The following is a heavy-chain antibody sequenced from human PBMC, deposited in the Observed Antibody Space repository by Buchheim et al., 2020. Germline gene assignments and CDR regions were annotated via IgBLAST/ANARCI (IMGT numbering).Heavy chain of an antibody. D-gene: IGHD4-17*01. Sequence: QVQLVESGGGVVQPGGSLRLSCAGSGFSFRSYGMHWVRQAPGKGLEWVAVISYGAVNKYYADSVKGRFTISRDNSKNTLYLQMNSLRAEDTAVYYCAKGDGSTTATYYDYWGQGTL. CDR2: ISYGAVNK. CDR3: AKGDGSTTATYYDY. J-gene: IGHJ4*02. CDR1: GFSFRSYG. V-gene: IGHV3-30*18.